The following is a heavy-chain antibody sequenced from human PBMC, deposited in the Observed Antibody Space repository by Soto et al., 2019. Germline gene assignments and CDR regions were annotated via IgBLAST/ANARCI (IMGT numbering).Heavy chain of an antibody. CDR2: MNPNSGNT. Sequence: QVQLVQSGAEVKKPGASVKVSCKASGYTFTSYDINWVRQATGQGLEWMGWMNPNSGNTGYAQKFQGRVTMTRNTSISKAYMEVSSLRSEDTAVYYGATTAVAGTGVDWFDPLGQGTLVTVSS. CDR3: ATTAVAGTGVDWFDP. CDR1: GYTFTSYD. V-gene: IGHV1-8*01. D-gene: IGHD6-19*01. J-gene: IGHJ5*02.